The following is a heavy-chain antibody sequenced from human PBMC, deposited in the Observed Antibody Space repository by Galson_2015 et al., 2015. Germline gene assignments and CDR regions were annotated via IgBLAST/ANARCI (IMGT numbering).Heavy chain of an antibody. CDR1: GFTFTSAY. CDR3: VTDVPTVGAGEFDY. V-gene: IGHV3-15*01. J-gene: IGHJ4*02. D-gene: IGHD4-23*01. Sequence: SLRLSCAASGFTFTSAYMSWIRQAPGKGLEWVAQIKSKGAGGTSEYAAPARDRFTITRDDSTTTIQLQKNSLQTEDAAIFYCVTDVPTVGAGEFDYWGQGTLVTVSS. CDR2: IKSKGAGGTS.